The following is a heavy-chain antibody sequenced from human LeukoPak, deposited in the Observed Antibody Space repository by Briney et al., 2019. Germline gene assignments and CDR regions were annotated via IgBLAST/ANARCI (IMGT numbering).Heavy chain of an antibody. D-gene: IGHD5-18*01. CDR1: GFTFSSYA. Sequence: GSLSLSCVASGFTFSSYAMSWVRQAPGKGLEWVSAISGSGGSTYYADSVKGRFTISRDNSKNTLYLQMNSLRAEDTALYYCAKDSGYSYGRETFFDYWGQGTLVTVSS. V-gene: IGHV3-23*01. J-gene: IGHJ4*02. CDR2: ISGSGGST. CDR3: AKDSGYSYGRETFFDY.